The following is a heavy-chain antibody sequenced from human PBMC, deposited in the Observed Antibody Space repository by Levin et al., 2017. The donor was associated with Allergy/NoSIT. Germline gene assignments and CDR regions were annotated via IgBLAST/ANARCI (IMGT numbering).Heavy chain of an antibody. CDR3: AKGPSSGWYEDFFDY. Sequence: GASVKVSCAASGFTFSSYAMSWVRQAPGKGLEWVSAISGSGDSTYYADSVRGRFTISRDKSKNTLYLQMNSLRADDTAIYYCAKGPSSGWYEDFFDYWGQGTLVTVSS. V-gene: IGHV3-23*01. CDR2: ISGSGDST. J-gene: IGHJ4*02. D-gene: IGHD6-19*01. CDR1: GFTFSSYA.